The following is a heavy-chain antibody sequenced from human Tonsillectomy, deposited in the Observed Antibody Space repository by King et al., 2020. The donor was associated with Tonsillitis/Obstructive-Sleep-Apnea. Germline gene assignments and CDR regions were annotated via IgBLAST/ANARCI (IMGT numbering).Heavy chain of an antibody. CDR2: IFYSGST. D-gene: IGHD6-13*01. J-gene: IGHJ4*02. Sequence: QLQESGPGLVKPSETLSLTCTVSGGSISSYYWSWIRQPPGKGLEWTGYIFYSGSTNYNPSLKSRVTISVDTSKNQFSLKLSSVTAADTAVYYCAGTYISSWSTFDYWGQGTLVTVSS. CDR3: AGTYISSWSTFDY. CDR1: GGSISSYY. V-gene: IGHV4-59*08.